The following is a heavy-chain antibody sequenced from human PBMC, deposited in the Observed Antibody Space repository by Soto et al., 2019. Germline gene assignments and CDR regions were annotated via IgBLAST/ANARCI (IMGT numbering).Heavy chain of an antibody. CDR3: AKEVVTAIPYYYYYGMDV. CDR1: GFTFSSYG. CDR2: ISYDGSNK. V-gene: IGHV3-30*18. J-gene: IGHJ6*02. Sequence: SLRLSCAASGFTFSSYGMHWVRQAPGKGLEWVAVISYDGSNKYYADSVKGRFTISRDNSKNTLYLQMNSLRAEDTAVYYCAKEVVTAIPYYYYYGMDVWGQGTTVTVSS. D-gene: IGHD2-21*02.